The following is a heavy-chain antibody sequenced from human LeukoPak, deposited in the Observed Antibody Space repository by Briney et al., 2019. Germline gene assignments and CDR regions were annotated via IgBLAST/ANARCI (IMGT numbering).Heavy chain of an antibody. Sequence: PGGSLRLSCAASGFTSSSYNMNWVRQAPGKGLEWVSSISYSSRARYYADSVKGRFTISRDNFKDSLYLQMDSLRAEDTAVYYCARAYCSSTSCFGWGQGTLVTVSS. CDR1: GFTSSSYN. CDR3: ARAYCSSTSCFG. J-gene: IGHJ4*02. V-gene: IGHV3-48*01. D-gene: IGHD2-2*01. CDR2: ISYSSRAR.